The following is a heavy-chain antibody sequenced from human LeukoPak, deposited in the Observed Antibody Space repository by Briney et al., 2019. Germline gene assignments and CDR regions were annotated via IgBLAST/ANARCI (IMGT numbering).Heavy chain of an antibody. Sequence: ASVKVSCKASGYTFTAYYLHWVRQAPGQGLEWMGWINSNSGDTNSAQKFQGRVTLTRDTSITTAYMEMSSLSSDDTAVYYCVRVSLSPLLPINYWGQGTLVTVSS. V-gene: IGHV1-2*02. CDR2: INSNSGDT. D-gene: IGHD2-15*01. CDR1: GYTFTAYY. CDR3: VRVSLSPLLPINY. J-gene: IGHJ4*02.